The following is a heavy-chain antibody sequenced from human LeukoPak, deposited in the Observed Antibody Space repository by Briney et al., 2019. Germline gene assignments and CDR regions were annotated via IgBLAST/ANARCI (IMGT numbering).Heavy chain of an antibody. CDR3: AKERTGVAGNLFDC. V-gene: IGHV3-48*01. Sequence: GGSLRLSCAASGFTFSDYNMNWVRQAPGKGLEWDAYITISTGIIYYADSVKGRFTISRDNSKNTLYLQMNSLRVEDTAVYYCAKERTGVAGNLFDCWGQGTLVTVSS. D-gene: IGHD6-19*01. CDR2: ITISTGII. CDR1: GFTFSDYN. J-gene: IGHJ4*02.